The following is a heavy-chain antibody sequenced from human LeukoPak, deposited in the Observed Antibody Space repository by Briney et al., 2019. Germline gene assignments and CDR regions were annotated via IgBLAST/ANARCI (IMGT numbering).Heavy chain of an antibody. J-gene: IGHJ5*02. CDR1: GGSIRSSYYY. Sequence: SETLSLTCTVSGGSIRSSYYYWGWIRQPPGKGLEWIGSIYDSGSTYYNPSLKSRVTISVDTSKNQFSLKLNSVTAADTAVYYCAREAAAGTGWFDPWGQGTLVTVSS. V-gene: IGHV4-39*02. CDR2: IYDSGST. D-gene: IGHD6-13*01. CDR3: AREAAAGTGWFDP.